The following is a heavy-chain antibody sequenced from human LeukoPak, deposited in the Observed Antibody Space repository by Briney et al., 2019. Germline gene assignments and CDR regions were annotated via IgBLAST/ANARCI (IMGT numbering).Heavy chain of an antibody. CDR2: ISDDGSNK. J-gene: IGHJ4*02. V-gene: IGHV3-30*18. CDR3: GKDGPGETRFGKFPNSFDY. Sequence: GGSLRLSCVASGFTFSAYGMHWVRQAPGKGLEWVAVISDDGSNKYYVDSVKGRFTISRGNSKNTLYLQMNSLRDEDTAVYYCGKDGPGETRFGKFPNSFDYWGQGTLVTVSS. D-gene: IGHD3-10*01. CDR1: GFTFSAYG.